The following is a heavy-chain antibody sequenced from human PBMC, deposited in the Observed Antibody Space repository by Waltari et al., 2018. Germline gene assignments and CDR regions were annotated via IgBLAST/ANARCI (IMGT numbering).Heavy chain of an antibody. V-gene: IGHV1-3*03. J-gene: IGHJ4*02. CDR2: INAGNGNT. CDR3: ARESSGNPFDY. Sequence: QVQLVQSRAEVKKPGASVKVSCKASGYTFTSYAMHWVRQAPGQRLEWMGWINAGNGNTKYSQEFQGRVTITRDTSASTAYMELSSLRSEDMVVYYCARESSGNPFDYWGQGTLVTVSS. CDR1: GYTFTSYA. D-gene: IGHD2-15*01.